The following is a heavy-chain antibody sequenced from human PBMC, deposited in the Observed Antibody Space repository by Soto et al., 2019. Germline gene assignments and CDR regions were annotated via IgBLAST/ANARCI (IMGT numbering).Heavy chain of an antibody. J-gene: IGHJ4*02. Sequence: QVHLQESGPGLVKPSQTLSLTCTVSGGSISSGDYYWSWIRQPPGKGLEWIGYIYYSGSTYYNPSLKSRVTISVDTSKNQFSLKLSSVTAADTAVYYCARDRSLMTTLFDYWGQGTLVTVSS. CDR2: IYYSGST. D-gene: IGHD4-4*01. CDR3: ARDRSLMTTLFDY. CDR1: GGSISSGDYY. V-gene: IGHV4-30-4*01.